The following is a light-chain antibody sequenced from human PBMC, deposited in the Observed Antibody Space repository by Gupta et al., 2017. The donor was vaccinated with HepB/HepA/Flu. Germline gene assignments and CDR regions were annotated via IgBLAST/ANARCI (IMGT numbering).Light chain of an antibody. Sequence: EIVMTQSPATLSVSPGERATLSCRASQSVSSNLAWYQQKPGKGPRLIIYGASTRATGIPARSSGSGSGTEFTLPIISLQPEDFAVYYCQQYNNCPRWTFGQGTKVEIK. CDR2: GAS. V-gene: IGKV3-15*01. J-gene: IGKJ1*01. CDR1: QSVSSN. CDR3: QQYNNCPRWT.